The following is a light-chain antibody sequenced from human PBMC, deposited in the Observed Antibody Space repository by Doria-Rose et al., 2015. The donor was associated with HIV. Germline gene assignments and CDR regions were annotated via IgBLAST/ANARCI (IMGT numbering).Light chain of an antibody. CDR1: QGIGSD. CDR2: RAS. Sequence: EIVLTQSPATLSVSPGERATLSCRASQGIGSDLAWYQQKPGQAPRLLIYRASIRATGIPPRFTGGGSGTEFTLTISSLQSEDFAVYFCQQYSQCPPYTFGQGTKLEVK. J-gene: IGKJ2*01. CDR3: QQYSQCPPYT. V-gene: IGKV3-15*01.